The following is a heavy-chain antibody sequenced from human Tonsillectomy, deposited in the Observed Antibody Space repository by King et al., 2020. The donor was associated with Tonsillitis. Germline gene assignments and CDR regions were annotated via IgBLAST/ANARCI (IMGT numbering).Heavy chain of an antibody. Sequence: QLQESGPGLVKPSETLSLTCSVSGASITSSTYYWGWIRQPPGEGLEWIGSTSYSGNTYYNPSLKSRVTISVDTSKNQFSLKLNSVTAADTAVYYCATLDGFCSGVTCPPSPVHYYYNMDVWGQGTTVTVSS. CDR2: TSYSGNT. D-gene: IGHD2-15*01. V-gene: IGHV4-39*01. J-gene: IGHJ6*02. CDR3: ATLDGFCSGVTCPPSPVHYYYNMDV. CDR1: GASITSSTYY.